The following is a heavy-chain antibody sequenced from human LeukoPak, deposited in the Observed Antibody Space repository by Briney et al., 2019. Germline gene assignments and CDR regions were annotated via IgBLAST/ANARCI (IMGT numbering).Heavy chain of an antibody. V-gene: IGHV4-59*01. Sequence: PSETLSLTCTVSGDSISSYYWKWIRQPPGKGLEYIGWIHYSGSTDYNPSLKSRVTISLDRSKRQLSLNLRSVTAADTAVYYCARWGYFDSSGYFVAEYRGQGTLVTVSS. D-gene: IGHD3-22*01. CDR2: IHYSGST. CDR3: ARWGYFDSSGYFVAEY. CDR1: GDSISSYY. J-gene: IGHJ4*02.